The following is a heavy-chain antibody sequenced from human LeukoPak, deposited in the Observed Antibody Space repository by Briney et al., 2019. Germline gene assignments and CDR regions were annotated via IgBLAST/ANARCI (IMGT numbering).Heavy chain of an antibody. CDR2: IRYDGSNK. V-gene: IGHV3-30*02. J-gene: IGHJ4*02. CDR1: GFTFSSYG. D-gene: IGHD3-10*01. CDR3: AKGRSDGATGAFDY. Sequence: PGGSLRLSCAASGFTFSSYGMHWVRQAPGKGLEWVAFIRYDGSNKYYADSVKGRFTISRDNSKNTLYLQMNSLRAEDTAVYYCAKGRSDGATGAFDYWGQGTLVTVSS.